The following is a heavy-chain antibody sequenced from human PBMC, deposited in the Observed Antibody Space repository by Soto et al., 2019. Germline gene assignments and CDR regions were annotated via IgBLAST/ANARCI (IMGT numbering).Heavy chain of an antibody. CDR3: ARDYLVVPHRVIDY. CDR1: GFTFSTYA. J-gene: IGHJ4*02. D-gene: IGHD2-2*01. V-gene: IGHV3-23*01. Sequence: LRLSCAASGFTFSTYAMAWVRQAPGKGLEWVSGVSASGLNTDYADPVKGRFYISRDNSKNTLYLQMNSLRAEDTAVYYCARDYLVVPHRVIDYWGQGTLVTVSS. CDR2: VSASGLNT.